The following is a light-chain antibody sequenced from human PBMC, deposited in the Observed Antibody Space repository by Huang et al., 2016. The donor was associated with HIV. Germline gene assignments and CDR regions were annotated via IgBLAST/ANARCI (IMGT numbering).Light chain of an antibody. Sequence: EIVLTQSPGTLSLSPGERATLSCRASQSVSSSYLAWYQQKPGQAPRLLIYGASSRATGIPERFSGSGSGTDFTLTISRLEPEDFAVYYCQQYGSYRRTFGQGTKVEIK. J-gene: IGKJ1*01. V-gene: IGKV3-20*01. CDR2: GAS. CDR3: QQYGSYRRT. CDR1: QSVSSSY.